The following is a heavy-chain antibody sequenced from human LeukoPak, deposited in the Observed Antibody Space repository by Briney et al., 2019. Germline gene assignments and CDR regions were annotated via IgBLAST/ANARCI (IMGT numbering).Heavy chain of an antibody. Sequence: GGSLRLSCVVSGFIASSNYMSWVRQAPGKGLEWISLIHSGGTTHYADSVMGRFTISRDNSKTTLFLQMNSLKAEDTAVYYCATGGRSGVALEQWGQGTLVTVSS. CDR2: IHSGGTT. CDR1: GFIASSNY. D-gene: IGHD3-3*01. CDR3: ATGGRSGVALEQ. V-gene: IGHV3-53*01. J-gene: IGHJ4*02.